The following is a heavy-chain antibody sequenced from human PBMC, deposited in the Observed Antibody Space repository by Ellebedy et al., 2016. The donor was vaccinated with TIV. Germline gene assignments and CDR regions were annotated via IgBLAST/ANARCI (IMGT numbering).Heavy chain of an antibody. CDR3: ARAPSASYSDY. Sequence: AASVKVSCKASGYTFTRNGISWVRQAPGQGLEWMGWISVHNDNTNYAQKFQGRATMTTDTSTSTAYMELRSLTSDDTAVYYCARAPSASYSDYWGQGTLVTVSS. J-gene: IGHJ4*02. CDR1: GYTFTRNG. V-gene: IGHV1-18*04. CDR2: ISVHNDNT. D-gene: IGHD3-3*01.